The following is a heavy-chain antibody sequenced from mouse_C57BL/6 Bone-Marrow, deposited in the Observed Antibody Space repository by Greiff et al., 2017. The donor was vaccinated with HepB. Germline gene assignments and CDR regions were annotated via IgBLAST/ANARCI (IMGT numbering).Heavy chain of an antibody. CDR2: INPSNGGT. D-gene: IGHD2-1*01. J-gene: IGHJ1*03. V-gene: IGHV1-53*01. CDR3: AAFDLLPYWYVDV. Sequence: QVQLQQPGTELVKPGASVKLSCKASGYTFTSYWMHWVKQRPGQGLEWIGTINPSNGGTNYHAKFKSNATLTVDKSSSTAYMQLSSLTSEDSAVYYCAAFDLLPYWYVDVWGTGTTVTVSS. CDR1: GYTFTSYW.